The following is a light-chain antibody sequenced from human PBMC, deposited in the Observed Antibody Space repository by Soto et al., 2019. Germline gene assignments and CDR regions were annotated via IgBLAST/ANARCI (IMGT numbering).Light chain of an antibody. J-gene: IGKJ2*01. CDR2: GAS. CDR3: QQYGSSGYT. V-gene: IGKV3-20*01. Sequence: EIVLTQSPGTLSLSPGERATLSCRASQSVSSIYLAWYQQKPGQAPRLLIYGASSRATGIPDRFSDSGSGTDFTLTISRPQPEDFAVYYCQQYGSSGYTFGQGTKLEIK. CDR1: QSVSSIY.